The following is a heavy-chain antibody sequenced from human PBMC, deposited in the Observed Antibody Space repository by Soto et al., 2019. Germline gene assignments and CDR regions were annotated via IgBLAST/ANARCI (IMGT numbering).Heavy chain of an antibody. J-gene: IGHJ4*02. V-gene: IGHV3-23*01. Sequence: GGSLRLSFVDSGLSFNAYVMAWVRQAPGKGLEWVSAIRSNTAITHYPDSMRGRFTISRVNSENTIFLQMHSLRVEDSVVYFCVKASDGAWPYSFDSWRQGTLVPVSS. CDR1: GLSFNAYV. CDR2: IRSNTAIT. D-gene: IGHD2-21*01. CDR3: VKASDGAWPYSFDS.